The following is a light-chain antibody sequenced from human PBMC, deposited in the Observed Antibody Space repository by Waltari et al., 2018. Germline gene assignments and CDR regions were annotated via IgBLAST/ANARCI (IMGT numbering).Light chain of an antibody. CDR3: TSDAGGARVV. CDR1: SRDVGAYDL. CDR2: EVV. Sequence: QSALTQPASVSGSLGQSITFSCTGTSRDVGAYDLVSWYRQYPGKAPRLMIYEVVNRPSRVSNRFSGSKSGSTASLTISGLQAEDEAHYYCTSDAGGARVVFGGGTKLTVL. V-gene: IGLV2-23*02. J-gene: IGLJ2*01.